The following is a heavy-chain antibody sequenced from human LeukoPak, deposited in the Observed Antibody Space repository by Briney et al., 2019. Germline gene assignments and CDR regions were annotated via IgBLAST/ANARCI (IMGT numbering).Heavy chain of an antibody. Sequence: GGSLRLSCTTSGFTFGDYALSWVRQAPGKGLEWVGFIRSKAYGGATEYAASVKGRFTISRDDSKNTLYLQMNSLKTEDTAVYYCTTDRLAAVAYYYYYGMDVWGQGTTVIVSS. D-gene: IGHD6-13*01. CDR3: TTDRLAAVAYYYYYGMDV. CDR2: IRSKAYGGAT. V-gene: IGHV3-49*04. CDR1: GFTFGDYA. J-gene: IGHJ6*02.